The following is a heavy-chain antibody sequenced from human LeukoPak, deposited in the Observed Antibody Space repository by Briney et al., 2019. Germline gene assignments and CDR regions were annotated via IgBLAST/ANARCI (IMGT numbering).Heavy chain of an antibody. V-gene: IGHV3-43*01. D-gene: IGHD6-6*01. Sequence: GGFLRLSCAASGFTFGDFTMYWVRQRPGKGLEWVSLISWAGSSAAYADSVKGRFTISRDNSTNTLYLQINSLRAEDTAVYYCAKDSISSSPYIFDYWGQGTLVTVSS. J-gene: IGHJ4*02. CDR3: AKDSISSSPYIFDY. CDR2: ISWAGSSA. CDR1: GFTFGDFT.